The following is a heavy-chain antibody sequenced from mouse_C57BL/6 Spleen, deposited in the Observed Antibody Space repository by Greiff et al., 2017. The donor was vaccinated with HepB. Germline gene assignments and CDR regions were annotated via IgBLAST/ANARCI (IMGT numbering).Heavy chain of an antibody. V-gene: IGHV1-82*01. CDR3: ARWGNDGYYVTIDY. CDR2: IYPGDGDT. D-gene: IGHD2-3*01. CDR1: GYAFSSSW. Sequence: QVQLKQSGPELVKPGASVKISCKASGYAFSSSWMNWVKQRPGKGLEWIGRIYPGDGDTNYNGKFKGKATLTADKSSSTAYMQLSSLTSEDSAVYFCARWGNDGYYVTIDYWGQGTSVTVSS. J-gene: IGHJ4*01.